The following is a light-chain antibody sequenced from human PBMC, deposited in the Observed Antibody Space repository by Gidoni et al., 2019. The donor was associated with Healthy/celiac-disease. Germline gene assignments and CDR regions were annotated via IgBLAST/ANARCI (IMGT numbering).Light chain of an antibody. CDR2: AAS. CDR3: QQSYSTPRT. J-gene: IGKJ2*01. V-gene: IGKV1-39*01. CDR1: QRISSY. Sequence: IQMTQSPSSLSASVGDRVTITCRASQRISSYLNWYQQKPGKAPKLLIYAASSLQSGVPSRFSGSGSGTDFTLTISLLPPEDFATYYCQQSYSTPRTFGQGTKLEIK.